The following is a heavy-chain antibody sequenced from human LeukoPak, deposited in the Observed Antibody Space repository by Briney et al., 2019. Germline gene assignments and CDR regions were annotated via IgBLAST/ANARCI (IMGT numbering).Heavy chain of an antibody. J-gene: IGHJ3*02. CDR1: GFTFSNAW. CDR3: TTGVTVTYAFDI. CDR2: IKSKTDGGTT. V-gene: IGHV3-15*01. Sequence: GGSLRLSCAASGFTFSNAWMSWVRQAPGKGLEWVGRIKSKTDGGTTDYAAPVKGRFTISRDDSKNTLYLQMNSLKTEDTAVYYCTTGVTVTYAFDIWGQGTMVTVSS. D-gene: IGHD4-17*01.